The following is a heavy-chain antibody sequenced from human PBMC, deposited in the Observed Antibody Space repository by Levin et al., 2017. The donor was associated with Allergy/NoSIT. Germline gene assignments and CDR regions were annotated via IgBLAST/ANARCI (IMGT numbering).Heavy chain of an antibody. CDR2: IHWDDDK. CDR3: AYRYMGSGRDY. V-gene: IGHV2-5*02. CDR1: GFSLNSLGVG. D-gene: IGHD3-10*01. J-gene: IGHJ4*02. Sequence: SGPTLVKPTQTLTLTCSFSGFSLNSLGVGVGWIRQPPGKAPEWLALIHWDDDKRYNSSLKSRLTITKDTSKNQVVLRMTNMDPVDTATYYCAYRYMGSGRDYWGQGTLVTVS.